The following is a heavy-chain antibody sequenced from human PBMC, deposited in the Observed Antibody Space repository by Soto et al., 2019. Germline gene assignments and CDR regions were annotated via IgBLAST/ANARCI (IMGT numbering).Heavy chain of an antibody. CDR1: GFTFSTYN. D-gene: IGHD3-10*01. Sequence: EVQLVESGGGLVKPGGSLRLSCAASGFTFSTYNMNWVRQAPGKGLEWVSSISGSSSYLYYADSVKGRFTISRDNAKNSLYLEMNSLRAEDTAVYYCARDMLTMVPYNFDIWGQGTLVTVYS. J-gene: IGHJ4*02. CDR2: ISGSSSYL. CDR3: ARDMLTMVPYNFDI. V-gene: IGHV3-21*01.